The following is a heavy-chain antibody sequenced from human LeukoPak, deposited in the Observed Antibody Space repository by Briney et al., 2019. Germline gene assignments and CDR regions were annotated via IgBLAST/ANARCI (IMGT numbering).Heavy chain of an antibody. Sequence: SQTLSLTCAISGDSVSSNSAAWNWIRQSPSRGLEWLGRTYYRSKYHNDYAVSVKSRVTINPDTSKNQFSLQLNSVTPEDTAVYYCARNQWGAADGSFDIWGQGTIDTVSS. V-gene: IGHV6-1*01. CDR3: ARNQWGAADGSFDI. J-gene: IGHJ3*02. CDR2: TYYRSKYHN. D-gene: IGHD6-13*01. CDR1: GDSVSSNSAA.